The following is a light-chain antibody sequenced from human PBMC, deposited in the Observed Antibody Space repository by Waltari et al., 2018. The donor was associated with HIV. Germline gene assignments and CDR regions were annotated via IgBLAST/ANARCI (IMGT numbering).Light chain of an antibody. V-gene: IGLV3-10*01. CDR3: YSTDTSGHHRV. CDR2: EDS. J-gene: IGLJ2*01. CDR1: ALYTKY. Sequence: SYELTQPHSGPVCPGQTERHHCSGDALYTKYATWYTQKAGQDPVLVIYEDSKRPTGISERFSGSSSGTVATLTISGAQVEDESDYYCYSTDTSGHHRVFGGGTKLTAL.